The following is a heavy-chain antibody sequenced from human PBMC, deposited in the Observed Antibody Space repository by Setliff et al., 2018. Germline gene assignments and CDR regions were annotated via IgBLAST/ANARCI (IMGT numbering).Heavy chain of an antibody. CDR2: IYYSGST. Sequence: SETLSLTCTVSGGSISSSSYYWGWIRQPPGKGLEWIGSIYYSGSTYYNPSLKSRVTISVDTSKNQFSLKLSSVTAADTAVYYCARLRLNRFDPWGQGTLVTVSS. CDR1: GGSISSSSYY. V-gene: IGHV4-39*01. J-gene: IGHJ5*02. D-gene: IGHD4-17*01. CDR3: ARLRLNRFDP.